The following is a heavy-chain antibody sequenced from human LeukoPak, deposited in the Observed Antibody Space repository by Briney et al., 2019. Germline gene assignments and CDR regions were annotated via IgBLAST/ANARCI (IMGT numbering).Heavy chain of an antibody. CDR2: ISYDGSNK. CDR1: GFSFSSFS. D-gene: IGHD4-17*01. Sequence: PGGSLRLSCEASGFSFSSFSMHWVRQAPGKGLEWVAVISYDGSNKYYADSVKGRFTISRDNSKNTLYLQMNSLRAEDTAVYYCARAYYGDGNAFDIWGQGTMVTVSS. J-gene: IGHJ3*02. V-gene: IGHV3-30*03. CDR3: ARAYYGDGNAFDI.